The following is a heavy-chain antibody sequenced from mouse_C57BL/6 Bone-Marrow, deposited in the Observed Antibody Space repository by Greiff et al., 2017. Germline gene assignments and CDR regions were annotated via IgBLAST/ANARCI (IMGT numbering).Heavy chain of an antibody. D-gene: IGHD1-1*01. J-gene: IGHJ4*01. Sequence: QVQLQQSGAELVRPGTSVKVSCKASGYAFTNYLIEWVKQRPGQGLEWIGVINPGSGGTNYNEKFKGKATLTADKSSSTAYMQLSSLTSEDSAVYFCAREGVVGYARDYWGQGTSVTVSS. CDR3: AREGVVGYARDY. V-gene: IGHV1-54*01. CDR1: GYAFTNYL. CDR2: INPGSGGT.